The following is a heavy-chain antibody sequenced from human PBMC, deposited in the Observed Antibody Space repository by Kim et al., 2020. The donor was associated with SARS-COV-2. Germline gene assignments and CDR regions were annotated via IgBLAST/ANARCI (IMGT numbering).Heavy chain of an antibody. CDR3: ATEAAVQFAMVSWYFDL. V-gene: IGHV1-24*01. J-gene: IGHJ2*01. Sequence: ASVKVSCKVSGYTLSELSVHWVRQAPGKGLEWMGGFDRENGKTIYAQKFQGRVTMTEDTSADTTYMELRRLRSDDTAVYYCATEAAVQFAMVSWYFDLWGRGTLVTVSS. CDR2: FDRENGKT. CDR1: GYTLSELS. D-gene: IGHD5-18*01.